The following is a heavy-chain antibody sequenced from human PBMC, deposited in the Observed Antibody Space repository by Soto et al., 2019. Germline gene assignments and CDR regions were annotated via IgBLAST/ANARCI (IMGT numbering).Heavy chain of an antibody. V-gene: IGHV4-39*01. CDR1: GGSISSSSYY. Sequence: PSETLSLTCTVSGGSISSSSYYWGWIRQPPGKGLEWIGSIYYSGSTYYNPSLKGRVTIAVDTSKNQFSLKLSSVTAADTAVYYCASRDSGYSGYVLMDVWGQGTTVTVSS. CDR3: ASRDSGYSGYVLMDV. CDR2: IYYSGST. D-gene: IGHD5-12*01. J-gene: IGHJ6*02.